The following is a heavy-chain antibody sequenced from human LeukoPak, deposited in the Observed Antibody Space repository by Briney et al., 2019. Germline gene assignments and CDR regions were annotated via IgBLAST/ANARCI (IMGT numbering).Heavy chain of an antibody. V-gene: IGHV3-11*04. Sequence: GGSLRLSCAASGFTFSDYFMSWLRQAPGKGLEWVSYISSSGSSIYYADSVKGRFTISRDNAMNSLYLRMNSLRAADTAVYYCARDGPDDRSGYYSTVGAFDIWGQGTMVTVSS. CDR3: ARDGPDDRSGYYSTVGAFDI. CDR2: ISSSGSSI. CDR1: GFTFSDYF. J-gene: IGHJ3*02. D-gene: IGHD3-22*01.